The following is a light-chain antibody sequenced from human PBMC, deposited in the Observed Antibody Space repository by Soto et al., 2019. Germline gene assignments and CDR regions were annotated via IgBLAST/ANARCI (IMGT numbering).Light chain of an antibody. J-gene: IGLJ1*01. Sequence: ALTQPASVSASPGQSITISCTGTSSDVGGYNYVSWYQQRPGKAPKLIIYEVSHRPSGVSNRFSGTKSGNTASLTISGLQAEDETDYYCTSYTNSGTHVFGTGTKVTVL. CDR2: EVS. V-gene: IGLV2-14*01. CDR3: TSYTNSGTHV. CDR1: SSDVGGYNY.